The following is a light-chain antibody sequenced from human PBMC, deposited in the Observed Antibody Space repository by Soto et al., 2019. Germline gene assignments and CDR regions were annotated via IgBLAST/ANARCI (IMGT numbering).Light chain of an antibody. J-gene: IGKJ5*01. CDR1: HSVNSH. CDR3: QQYKNWPL. Sequence: EIVLTQSPATLSVSPGERVTLSFRTSHSVNSHVAWYQQKPGQAPRLLLYGASTRATGIPVRFSGSGFGTEFTLTISSLQSEDFAVYYCQQYKNWPLFGQGTRLKIK. V-gene: IGKV3-15*01. CDR2: GAS.